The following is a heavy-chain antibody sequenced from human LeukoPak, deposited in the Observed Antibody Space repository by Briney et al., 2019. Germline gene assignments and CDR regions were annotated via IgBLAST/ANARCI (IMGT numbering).Heavy chain of an antibody. CDR3: ARGEATIFGVVSQGLLDY. V-gene: IGHV4-34*01. J-gene: IGHJ4*02. CDR2: INHSGST. D-gene: IGHD3-3*01. Sequence: SETLSLTCAVYGGSFSGYYWSWIRQPPGKGLEWIGGINHSGSTNYNPSLKSRVTISVDTSKNQFSLKLSSVTAADTAVYYCARGEATIFGVVSQGLLDYWGQGTLVTVSS. CDR1: GGSFSGYY.